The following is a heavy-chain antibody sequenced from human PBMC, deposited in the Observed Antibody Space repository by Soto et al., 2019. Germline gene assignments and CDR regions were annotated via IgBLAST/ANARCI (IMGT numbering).Heavy chain of an antibody. D-gene: IGHD6-13*01. V-gene: IGHV1-8*01. CDR3: ARERSAAGTGRFDP. J-gene: IGHJ5*02. CDR1: GYTFTSYD. CDR2: MNPNSGNT. Sequence: QVQLVQSGAEVKKPGASVKVSCKASGYTFTSYDINWVRQATGQGLEWMGWMNPNSGNTGYAQKYQGRVTMTRNTSISTAYMELSSLRSEDTAVYYCARERSAAGTGRFDPWGQGTLVTVSS.